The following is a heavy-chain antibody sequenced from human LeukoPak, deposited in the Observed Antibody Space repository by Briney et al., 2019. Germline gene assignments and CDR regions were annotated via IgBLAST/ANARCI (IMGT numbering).Heavy chain of an antibody. CDR1: GGSISSSSYY. Sequence: SETLSLTCTVSGGSISSSSYYWGWIRQPPGKGLEWIGSIYYSGSTYYNPSLKSRVTISVDTSKNQFSLKLSSVTAADTAVYYCARHRTGTYYDILTGYYRSGNFDYWGQGTLVTVSS. CDR3: ARHRTGTYYDILTGYYRSGNFDY. D-gene: IGHD3-9*01. CDR2: IYYSGST. V-gene: IGHV4-39*01. J-gene: IGHJ4*02.